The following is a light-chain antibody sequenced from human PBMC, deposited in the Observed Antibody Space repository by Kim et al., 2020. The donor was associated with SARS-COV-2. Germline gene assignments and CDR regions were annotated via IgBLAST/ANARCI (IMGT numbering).Light chain of an antibody. J-gene: IGLJ3*02. CDR1: SSEVGGYNY. CDR3: SSYAGSSSLL. V-gene: IGLV2-11*01. Sequence: GRSFTTSFTGTSSEVGGYNYVPWYQLHPGKAPKLMIYAVTGRPSGVPDRFSGSKSGNTAFLTISGLQAEDEADYYCSSYAGSSSLLFGGGTKVTVL. CDR2: AVT.